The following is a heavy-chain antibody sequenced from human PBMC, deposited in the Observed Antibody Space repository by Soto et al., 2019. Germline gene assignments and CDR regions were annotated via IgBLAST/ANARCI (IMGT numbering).Heavy chain of an antibody. D-gene: IGHD2-2*01. CDR2: IYHRGST. CDR3: DRVPDR. CDR1: GGSISSGGYS. V-gene: IGHV4-30-2*01. J-gene: IGHJ5*02. Sequence: QLQLQESGSGLVKPSQTLSLTCAVSGGSISSGGYSWSWIRQPPGKGLEWIGYIYHRGSTYYNPSMQRRVNIPVHRSKNQYSLQLSSETAADTAVYYCDRVPDRWGQGTLVTVSS.